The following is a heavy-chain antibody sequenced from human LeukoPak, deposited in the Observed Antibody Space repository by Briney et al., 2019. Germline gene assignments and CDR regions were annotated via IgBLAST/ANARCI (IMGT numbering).Heavy chain of an antibody. D-gene: IGHD6-13*01. CDR3: ARTPSPIAAANWLDP. J-gene: IGHJ5*02. CDR1: GFTFSSYS. Sequence: GGSLRLSCAASGFTFSSYSMNWIRQAPGKGLEWVSYISSSGSTIYYADSVKGRFTISRDNAKNSLSLQMNGLTTEDTAVYYCARTPSPIAAANWLDPWGQGTLVTVSS. V-gene: IGHV3-48*04. CDR2: ISSSGSTI.